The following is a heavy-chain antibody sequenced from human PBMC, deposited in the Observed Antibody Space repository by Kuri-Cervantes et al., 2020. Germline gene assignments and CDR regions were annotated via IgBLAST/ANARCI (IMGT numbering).Heavy chain of an antibody. J-gene: IGHJ6*02. CDR1: GFTFSSYG. D-gene: IGHD3-10*01. CDR3: ARVSEGSGSYYNYYYYYGMDV. Sequence: GESLKISCAASGFTFSSYGMHWVRQAPGKGLEWVAVISYDGSNKYYADSVKGRFTISRDNSKNTLYLQMNSLRAEDTAVYYCARVSEGSGSYYNYYYYYGMDVWGQGTTVTVSS. CDR2: ISYDGSNK. V-gene: IGHV3-30*03.